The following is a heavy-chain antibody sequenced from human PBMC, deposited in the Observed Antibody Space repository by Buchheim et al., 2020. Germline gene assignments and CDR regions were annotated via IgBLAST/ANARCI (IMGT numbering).Heavy chain of an antibody. J-gene: IGHJ4*02. CDR2: ISYDGSNK. CDR1: GFTFSSYA. V-gene: IGHV3-30-3*01. D-gene: IGHD3-16*02. Sequence: QVQLVESGGGVVQPGRSLRLSCAASGFTFSSYAMHWVRQAPGKGLEWVAVISYDGSNKYYADSVKGRFTISRDNSKNTLYLQMNSLRAEDTAVYYCARSIMITFGGVIVEFFGFDYWGQGTL. CDR3: ARSIMITFGGVIVEFFGFDY.